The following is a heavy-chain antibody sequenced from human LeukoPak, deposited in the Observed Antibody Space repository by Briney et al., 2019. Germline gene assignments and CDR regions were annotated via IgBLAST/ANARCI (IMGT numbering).Heavy chain of an antibody. D-gene: IGHD5-18*01. Sequence: PGGSLRLSCAASGFTFSSYSMNWVRQAPGKGLEWVSSISSTISYIYYADSVKGRFTISRDNAKNSLYLQMNSLRAEDTAVYYCGGDSYGYGYYYYMDVWGKGTTVTVSS. CDR2: ISSTISYI. V-gene: IGHV3-21*01. J-gene: IGHJ6*03. CDR3: GGDSYGYGYYYYMDV. CDR1: GFTFSSYS.